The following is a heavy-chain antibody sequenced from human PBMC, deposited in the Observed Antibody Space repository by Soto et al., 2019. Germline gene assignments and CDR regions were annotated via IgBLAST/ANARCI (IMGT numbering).Heavy chain of an antibody. V-gene: IGHV3-33*01. CDR1: GFTFSSYG. CDR2: IWYDGSNK. Sequence: GGSLRLSCAASGFTFSSYGMHWVRQAPGKGLEWVAVIWYDGSNKYYADSVKGRFTISRDNSKNTLYLQMNSLRAEDTAVYYCARVLYSSSDARRYNWFDPWGQGTLLTVSS. J-gene: IGHJ5*02. D-gene: IGHD6-6*01. CDR3: ARVLYSSSDARRYNWFDP.